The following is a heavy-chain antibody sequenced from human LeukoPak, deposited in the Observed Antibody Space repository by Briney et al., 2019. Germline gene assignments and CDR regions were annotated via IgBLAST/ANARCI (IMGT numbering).Heavy chain of an antibody. CDR2: ISSSSSYI. D-gene: IGHD6-13*01. J-gene: IGHJ4*02. CDR1: GFTFSSYS. V-gene: IGHV3-21*01. CDR3: ARDSIAAAGRPFDY. Sequence: GGSLRLSCAASGFTFSSYSMNWVRQAPGKGLEWVSSISSSSSYIYYADSVKGRFTISRGNAKNSLYLQMNSLRAEDTAVYYCARDSIAAAGRPFDYWGQGTLVTVSS.